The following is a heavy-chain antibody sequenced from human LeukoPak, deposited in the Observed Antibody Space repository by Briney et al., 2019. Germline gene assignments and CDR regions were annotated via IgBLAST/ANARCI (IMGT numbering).Heavy chain of an antibody. CDR2: IYTSGST. CDR1: GGSISSYY. D-gene: IGHD1-26*01. Sequence: SETLSLTCTVYGGSISSYYWSWMRQAARKGLEWIGRIYTSGSTNYNPSLKSRVTVSVDTSKNQFSLKLSSVTAADTAVYYCARDWGPSGSYLHYWGQGTLVTVSS. V-gene: IGHV4-4*07. CDR3: ARDWGPSGSYLHY. J-gene: IGHJ4*02.